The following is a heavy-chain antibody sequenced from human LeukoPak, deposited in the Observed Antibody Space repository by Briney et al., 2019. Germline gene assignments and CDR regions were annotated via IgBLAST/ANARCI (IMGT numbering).Heavy chain of an antibody. Sequence: PGGSLRLSCATSGFTFSSYGMHWVRQAPGKGLEWVAFIRYDGSNKYYADSVKGRFTISRDNSKNTLYLQMNSLRAEDTAVYYCATLREQWLVGPFDYWGQGTLVTVSS. D-gene: IGHD6-19*01. CDR1: GFTFSSYG. J-gene: IGHJ4*02. V-gene: IGHV3-30*02. CDR2: IRYDGSNK. CDR3: ATLREQWLVGPFDY.